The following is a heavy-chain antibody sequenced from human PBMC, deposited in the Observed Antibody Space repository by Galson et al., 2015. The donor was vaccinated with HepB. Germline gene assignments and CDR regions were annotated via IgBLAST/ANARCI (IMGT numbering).Heavy chain of an antibody. Sequence: SVKVSCKASGYTFTSYYMHWVRQAPGQGLEWMGIINPSGGSTSYAQKFQGRVTMTRDTSTSTVYMELSSLRSEDTAVYYCARDQGSPMARYYGMDVWGQGTTVTVSS. J-gene: IGHJ6*02. D-gene: IGHD3-10*01. CDR3: ARDQGSPMARYYGMDV. V-gene: IGHV1-46*01. CDR1: GYTFTSYY. CDR2: INPSGGST.